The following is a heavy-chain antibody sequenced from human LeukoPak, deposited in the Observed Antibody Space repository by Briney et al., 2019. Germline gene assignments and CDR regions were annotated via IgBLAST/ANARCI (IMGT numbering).Heavy chain of an antibody. CDR1: GFNFRAYW. V-gene: IGHV4-34*01. CDR2: INHSGST. J-gene: IGHJ3*02. Sequence: PGGSLRLSCTTSGFNFRAYWMGWVRQPPGKGLEWIGEINHSGSTNYNPSLKSRVTISVDTSKNQFSLKLSSVTAADTAVYYCASWNTRMDAFDIWGQGTMVTVSS. D-gene: IGHD1/OR15-1a*01. CDR3: ASWNTRMDAFDI.